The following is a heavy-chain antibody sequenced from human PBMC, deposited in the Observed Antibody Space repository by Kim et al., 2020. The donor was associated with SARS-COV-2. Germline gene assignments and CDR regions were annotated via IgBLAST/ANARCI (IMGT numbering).Heavy chain of an antibody. J-gene: IGHJ4*02. CDR3: ARDSSGYYYLHFDY. D-gene: IGHD3-22*01. V-gene: IGHV1-3*01. Sequence: SQKFQGRVTITRDTSASTAYMELSSLRSEDTAVYYCARDSSGYYYLHFDYWGQGTLVTVSS.